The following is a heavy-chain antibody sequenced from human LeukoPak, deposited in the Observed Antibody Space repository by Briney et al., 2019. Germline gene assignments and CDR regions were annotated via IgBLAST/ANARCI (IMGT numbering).Heavy chain of an antibody. V-gene: IGHV4-4*07. CDR1: GGSISSYY. CDR2: IYTSGST. D-gene: IGHD6-13*01. Sequence: PSETLSLTCTVSGGSISSYYWSWIRQPAGKGLEWIGRIYTSGSTIYNPSLKSRVTISVDTSKNRFSLKLISVTAADTAVYYCARDTLWGAAGGTFDYWGQGTLVTVSS. CDR3: ARDTLWGAAGGTFDY. J-gene: IGHJ4*02.